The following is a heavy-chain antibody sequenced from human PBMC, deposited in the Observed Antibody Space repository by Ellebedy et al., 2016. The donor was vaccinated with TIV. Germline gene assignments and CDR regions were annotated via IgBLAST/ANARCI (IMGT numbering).Heavy chain of an antibody. Sequence: ASVKVSXKASGYTFAGYYMHWVRLAPGQGLEWMGWLNPNSGATSYAQNFQDRVTMTGDTSISTAYMELRGLRSDDTAIYYCAREGRFGSGYLDYWGQGTLVTVSS. CDR1: GYTFAGYY. CDR2: LNPNSGAT. D-gene: IGHD3-3*01. J-gene: IGHJ4*02. V-gene: IGHV1-2*02. CDR3: AREGRFGSGYLDY.